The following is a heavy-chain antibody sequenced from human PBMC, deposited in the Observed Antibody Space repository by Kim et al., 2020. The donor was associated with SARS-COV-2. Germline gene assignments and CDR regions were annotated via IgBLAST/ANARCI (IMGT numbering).Heavy chain of an antibody. V-gene: IGHV4-39*01. J-gene: IGHJ4*02. CDR3: ARQPYSSAWTSPFDY. Sequence: SPRSRLTISVATSKNQFSLKLSSVTAADTAVYYCARQPYSSAWTSPFDYWGQGTLVTVSS. D-gene: IGHD6-19*01.